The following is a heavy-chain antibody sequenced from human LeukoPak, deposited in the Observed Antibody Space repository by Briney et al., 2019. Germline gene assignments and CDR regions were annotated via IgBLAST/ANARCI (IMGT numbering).Heavy chain of an antibody. CDR3: AREIVVVVAATRGSNDY. CDR1: GYTFTGYY. Sequence: ASVKVSCKASGYTFTGYYMHWVRQAPGQGLEWMAWINPNSGGTNYAQKFQGRVTMTRDTSISTAYMELSRLRSDDTAVYYCAREIVVVVAATRGSNDYWGQGTLVTVPS. CDR2: INPNSGGT. V-gene: IGHV1-2*02. D-gene: IGHD2-15*01. J-gene: IGHJ4*02.